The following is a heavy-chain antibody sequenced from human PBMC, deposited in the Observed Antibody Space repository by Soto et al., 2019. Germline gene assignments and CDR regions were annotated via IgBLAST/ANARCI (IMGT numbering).Heavy chain of an antibody. D-gene: IGHD6-13*01. V-gene: IGHV3-30-3*01. J-gene: IGHJ4*02. CDR3: TYRSAAPY. Sequence: GGSLRLSCAASGFTFGSYAMHWVRQASGKGLEWVAFISYGGGDKYYADSVQGRFTISRDNSKNTLYLQMNSLRADDTAVYYCTYRSAAPYWGQGTPVTVSS. CDR1: GFTFGSYA. CDR2: ISYGGGDK.